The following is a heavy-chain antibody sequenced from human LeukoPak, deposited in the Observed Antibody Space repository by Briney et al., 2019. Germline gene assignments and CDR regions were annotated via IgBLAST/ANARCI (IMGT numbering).Heavy chain of an antibody. CDR2: IYPGESDT. J-gene: IGHJ4*02. D-gene: IGHD2-15*01. Sequence: GEPLKISCQGSGYRFIRNWIGWVRQMPGKGLEWMPIIYPGESDTRYSPSFQGQVTISADKSISTAYLQWSSLTASDTAMYYCARLGTSATYFEFWGQGTLVTVSS. CDR3: ARLGTSATYFEF. CDR1: GYRFIRNW. V-gene: IGHV5-51*01.